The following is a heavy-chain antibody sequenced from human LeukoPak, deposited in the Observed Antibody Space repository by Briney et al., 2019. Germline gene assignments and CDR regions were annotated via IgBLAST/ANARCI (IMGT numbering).Heavy chain of an antibody. J-gene: IGHJ4*02. D-gene: IGHD1-1*01. CDR1: GFTFSRHW. Sequence: GGSLRLSCAASGFTFSRHWMDWVRQAPGKGLEWVANINEDGSVKQYVDSVKGRFTISRDDAKNSLYLQMNTLRAEDTAIYYCARASWVSNADAVWWGQGTQVTVSS. V-gene: IGHV3-7*03. CDR2: INEDGSVK. CDR3: ARASWVSNADAVW.